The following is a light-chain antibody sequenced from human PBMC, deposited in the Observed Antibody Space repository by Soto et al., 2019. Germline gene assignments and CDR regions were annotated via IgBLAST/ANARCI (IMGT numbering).Light chain of an antibody. Sequence: IMLTQSPATLSLSPGERATLSFTASQSVNSYLAWYQHRPGQAPRLLIYGASNRATGIPDRFSGSGSGTDFTLTISRLEPEDFAVYYCQQYGSSGTFGQGTKVDI. CDR1: QSVNSY. CDR3: QQYGSSGT. V-gene: IGKV3-20*01. CDR2: GAS. J-gene: IGKJ1*01.